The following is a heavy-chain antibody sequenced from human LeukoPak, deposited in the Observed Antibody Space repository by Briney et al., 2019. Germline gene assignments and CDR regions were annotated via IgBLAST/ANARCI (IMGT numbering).Heavy chain of an antibody. CDR2: INPNSGGT. CDR1: GYTFTGYY. D-gene: IGHD3-9*01. J-gene: IGHJ4*02. CDR3: AREDRGALLRYFDWPDY. Sequence: GASVKVSCKASGYTFTGYYMHWVRQAPGQGLEWMGWINPNSGGTNYAQKFQGRVTMTRDTSISTAYMELSRLRSDDTAVYYCAREDRGALLRYFDWPDYWGQGTLVTVSS. V-gene: IGHV1-2*02.